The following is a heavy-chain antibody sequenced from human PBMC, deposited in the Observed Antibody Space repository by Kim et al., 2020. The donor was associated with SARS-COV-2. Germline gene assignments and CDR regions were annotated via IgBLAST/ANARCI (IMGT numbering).Heavy chain of an antibody. D-gene: IGHD3-9*01. Sequence: SETLSLTCTVSGGSISSYYWSWIRQPPGKGLEWIGYIYYSGSTNYNPSLKSRVTISVDTSKNQFSLKLSSVTAADTAVYYCARFGIGWYDILTGYYRPDAFDIWGQGTMGTVSS. V-gene: IGHV4-59*01. J-gene: IGHJ3*02. CDR1: GGSISSYY. CDR3: ARFGIGWYDILTGYYRPDAFDI. CDR2: IYYSGST.